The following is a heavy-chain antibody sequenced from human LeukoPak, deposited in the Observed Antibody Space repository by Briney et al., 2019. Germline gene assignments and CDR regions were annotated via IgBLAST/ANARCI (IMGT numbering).Heavy chain of an antibody. D-gene: IGHD6-19*01. CDR3: AGLEGRYSTDWFYFFDY. V-gene: IGHV4-4*02. CDR2: MYLGGTT. Sequence: SGTLSLTCAVSGGSISSSNWWSWLRQPPGKGLEWIGEMYLGGTTNFNPSLKSRVTILIDKSKNQLSLQLTSVTAADTAVYYCAGLEGRYSTDWFYFFDYWGQGALVTVSS. J-gene: IGHJ4*02. CDR1: GGSISSSNW.